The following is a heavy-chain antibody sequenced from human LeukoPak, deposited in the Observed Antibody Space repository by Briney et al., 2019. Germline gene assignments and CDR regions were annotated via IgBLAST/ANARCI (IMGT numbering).Heavy chain of an antibody. CDR2: IYYSGST. V-gene: IGHV4-59*01. CDR3: ASGYGDYPTIR. CDR1: GGSISSYY. Sequence: SETLSLTCTVSGGSISSYYWSWIRQPTGKGLEWIGYIYYSGSTNYNPSLKSRVTISVDTSKNQFSLKLSSVTAADTAVYYCASGYGDYPTIRWGQGTLVTVSS. D-gene: IGHD4-17*01. J-gene: IGHJ4*02.